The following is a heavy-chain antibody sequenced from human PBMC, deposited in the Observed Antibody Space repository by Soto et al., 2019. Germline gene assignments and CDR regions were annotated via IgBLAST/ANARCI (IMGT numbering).Heavy chain of an antibody. V-gene: IGHV3-23*01. CDR3: AEETGYSHGFLPNPVDV. CDR2: ISDSGEST. D-gene: IGHD5-18*01. J-gene: IGHJ6*02. CDR1: GFMFNKYA. Sequence: PGRSLRLSCAGSGFMFNKYAMNWVRQAPGKGLEWVSIISDSGESTYYADSVKGRFAISRDNSKNTLFLEMNSLRAEDTAVYFCAEETGYSHGFLPNPVDVWGQATTLTVS.